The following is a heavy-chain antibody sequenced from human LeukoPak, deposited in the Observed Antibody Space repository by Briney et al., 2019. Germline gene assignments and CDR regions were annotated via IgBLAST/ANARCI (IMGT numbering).Heavy chain of an antibody. D-gene: IGHD3-22*01. J-gene: IGHJ4*02. V-gene: IGHV1-18*01. CDR3: ARALGVVVITDPDFDY. Sequence: ASVKVSCKASGYTFTSYGISWVRQAPGQGLEWMGWISAYNGNTNYAQKLQGRVTMTRDTSTSTVYMELSSLRSEDTAVYYCARALGVVVITDPDFDYWGQGTLVTVSS. CDR1: GYTFTSYG. CDR2: ISAYNGNT.